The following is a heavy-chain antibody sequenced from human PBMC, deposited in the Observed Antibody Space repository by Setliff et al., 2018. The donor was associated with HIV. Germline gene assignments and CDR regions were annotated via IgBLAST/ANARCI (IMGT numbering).Heavy chain of an antibody. CDR1: GGSISSYY. J-gene: IGHJ6*03. V-gene: IGHV4-59*08. Sequence: SETLSLTCSVSGGSISSYYWSWIRQPPGKGLEYIGYMYFSGSTNYNPSLKSRVTISLDTSKNHFSLKLSSVTAADTAVYYCARGYGNYYYYYMDVWGKGTTVTVSS. D-gene: IGHD4-17*01. CDR3: ARGYGNYYYYYMDV. CDR2: MYFSGST.